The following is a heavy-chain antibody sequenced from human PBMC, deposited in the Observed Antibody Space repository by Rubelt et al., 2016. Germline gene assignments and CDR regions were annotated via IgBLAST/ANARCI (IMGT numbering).Heavy chain of an antibody. Sequence: GGGVVQPGRSLRLSCAASGFTFSSYGMHWVRQAPGKGLEWVAVIWYDGSNKYYADSVKGRFTISRDNAKNSLYLQMNSLRDEDTAVYYCARYQLYFDLWGRGTLVTVSS. CDR1: GFTFSSYG. D-gene: IGHD3-10*01. J-gene: IGHJ2*01. CDR2: IWYDGSNK. V-gene: IGHV3-33*01. CDR3: ARYQLYFDL.